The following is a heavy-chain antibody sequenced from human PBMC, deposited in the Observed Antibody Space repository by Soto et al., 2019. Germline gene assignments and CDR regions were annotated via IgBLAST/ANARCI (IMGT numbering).Heavy chain of an antibody. J-gene: IGHJ5*02. CDR2: INHSGST. Sequence: PSETLSLTCAVYGGSFSGYYWSWIRQPPGKGLEWIGEINHSGSTNYNPSLKSRVTISVDTSKNQFSLKLSSVTAADTAVYYCARRGITMVRGVPPNWFDPWGQGTLVTVSS. V-gene: IGHV4-34*01. CDR1: GGSFSGYY. D-gene: IGHD3-10*01. CDR3: ARRGITMVRGVPPNWFDP.